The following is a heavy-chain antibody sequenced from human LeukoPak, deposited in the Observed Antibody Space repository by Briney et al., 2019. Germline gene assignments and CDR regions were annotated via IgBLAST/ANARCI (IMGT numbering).Heavy chain of an antibody. V-gene: IGHV3-23*01. CDR2: ISGSGGST. CDR3: AKDPRARYSSGWYYFDY. Sequence: GGSLRLSCAASGFTFSSYAMSWVRQAPGKGLEWVSAISGSGGSTYYADSVKGRFTISRDNSKNTLYLQMNSLRAEDTAVYYCAKDPRARYSSGWYYFDYWGQGTVVSVFS. D-gene: IGHD6-19*01. J-gene: IGHJ4*02. CDR1: GFTFSSYA.